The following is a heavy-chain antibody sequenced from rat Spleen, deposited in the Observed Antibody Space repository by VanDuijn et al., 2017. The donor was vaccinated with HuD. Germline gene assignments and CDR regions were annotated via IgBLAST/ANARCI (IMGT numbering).Heavy chain of an antibody. CDR1: GFTFSDYN. CDR2: IIYDGSRT. D-gene: IGHD2-7*01. CDR3: VRQGYLRDWYFDF. J-gene: IGHJ1*01. V-gene: IGHV5S10*01. Sequence: EVQLVESDGGLVQPGRSLKLSCAASGFTFSDYNMAWVRQAPKKGLEWVATIIYDGSRTYYRDSVEGRFTISRDNAKNTLYLEMDSLRSEDMATYYCVRQGYLRDWYFDFWGPGTMVAVSS.